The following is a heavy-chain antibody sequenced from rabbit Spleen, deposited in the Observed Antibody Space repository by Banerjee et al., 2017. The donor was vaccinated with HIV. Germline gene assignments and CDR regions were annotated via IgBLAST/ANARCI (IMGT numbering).Heavy chain of an antibody. CDR3: ARKTPGNAGFNL. D-gene: IGHD3-1*01. CDR1: GVSFSDKDV. V-gene: IGHV1S45*01. Sequence: EQLEESGGGLVKPEGSLTLTCKASGVSFSDKDVMCWVRQAPGKGLEWIACINAVTGKAVYASWAKGRFTFSKTSSTTVTLQMTSLTAADTATYFCARKTPGNAGFNLWGPGTLVTVS. J-gene: IGHJ4*01. CDR2: INAVTGKA.